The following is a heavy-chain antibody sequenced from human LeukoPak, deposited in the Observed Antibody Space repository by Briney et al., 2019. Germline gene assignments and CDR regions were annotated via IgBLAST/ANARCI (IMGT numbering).Heavy chain of an antibody. D-gene: IGHD6-6*01. V-gene: IGHV3-9*01. J-gene: IGHJ6*03. Sequence: GGSLRLSCAASGFTFDDYAMHWVRQAPGKGLEWVSGISWNSGSIGYADSVKGRFTISRDNAKNSLYLQMNSLRAEDTALYYCAKEASSSSLSYYYYMDVWGKGTTVTVSS. CDR2: ISWNSGSI. CDR1: GFTFDDYA. CDR3: AKEASSSSLSYYYYMDV.